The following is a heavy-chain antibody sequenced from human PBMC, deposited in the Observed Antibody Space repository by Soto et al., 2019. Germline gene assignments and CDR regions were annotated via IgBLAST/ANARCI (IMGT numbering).Heavy chain of an antibody. J-gene: IGHJ4*02. Sequence: EVQLVETGGGLIQPGGSLRLSCAASGFTVSSNYMSWVRQAPGKGLEWVSVIYSGGSTYYADSVKGRFTIPRDNSKNTLDLQMNSLIAEDTAVYYCARDSETGIQLWDWGQGPLVTVSS. V-gene: IGHV3-53*02. CDR1: GFTVSSNY. CDR2: IYSGGST. CDR3: ARDSETGIQLWD. D-gene: IGHD5-18*01.